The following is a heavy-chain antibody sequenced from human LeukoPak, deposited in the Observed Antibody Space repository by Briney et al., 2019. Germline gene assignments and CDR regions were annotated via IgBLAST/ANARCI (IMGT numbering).Heavy chain of an antibody. J-gene: IGHJ4*02. CDR1: GFTFSSYA. D-gene: IGHD6-13*01. CDR2: ISYDGSNK. CDR3: ERDRGSSSCYYFDY. Sequence: GRSLRLSCAASGFTFSSYAMHWVRQAPGKGLELVAVISYDGSNKYYADSVKGRFTISRDNSKNTLYLQMNRLRAEETAVYSCERDRGSSSCYYFDYWGQGTLVPVSS. V-gene: IGHV3-30*04.